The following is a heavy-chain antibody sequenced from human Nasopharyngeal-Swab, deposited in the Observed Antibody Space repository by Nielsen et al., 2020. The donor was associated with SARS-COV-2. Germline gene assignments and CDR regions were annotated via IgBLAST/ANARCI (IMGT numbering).Heavy chain of an antibody. V-gene: IGHV3-73*01. D-gene: IGHD5-18*01. CDR2: IRSKANSYAT. CDR1: GFTSSGSA. CDR3: TRRVMVSRYYYYYGMDV. Sequence: GGSLRLSCAASGFTSSGSAMHWVRQASGKGLEWVGRIRSKANSYATAYAASVKGRFTISRDDSKNTAYLQMNRLKTESTAVYYCTRRVMVSRYYYYYGMDVWGQGTTVTVSS. J-gene: IGHJ6*02.